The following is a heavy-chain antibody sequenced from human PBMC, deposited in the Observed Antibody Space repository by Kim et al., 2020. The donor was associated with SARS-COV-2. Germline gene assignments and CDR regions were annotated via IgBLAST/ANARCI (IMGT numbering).Heavy chain of an antibody. V-gene: IGHV3-30*04. J-gene: IGHJ2*01. CDR3: ARYLVRGVIPFDL. D-gene: IGHD3-10*01. CDR1: GFTFSSYA. Sequence: GGSLRLSCAASGFTFSSYAMHWVRQAPGKGLEWVAVISYDGSNKYYADSVKGRFTISRDNSKNTLYLQMSSLRAEDTAVYYCARYLVRGVIPFDLWGRGTLVTVSS. CDR2: ISYDGSNK.